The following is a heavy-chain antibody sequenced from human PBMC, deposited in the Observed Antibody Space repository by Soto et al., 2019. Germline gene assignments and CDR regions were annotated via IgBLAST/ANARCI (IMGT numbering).Heavy chain of an antibody. CDR2: MNPDSDKT. CDR1: GYMFSSYD. CDR3: ARPGARYCGGDCYSSH. J-gene: IGHJ4*02. V-gene: IGHV1-8*01. Sequence: GASVKVSCKASGYMFSSYDIIWVRQATGQGLEWMGWMNPDSDKTDYAQKFQGRVTMTGNTSISTAYMELTALTYEDTAIYYCARPGARYCGGDCYSSHWGQGTLVTVS. D-gene: IGHD2-21*02.